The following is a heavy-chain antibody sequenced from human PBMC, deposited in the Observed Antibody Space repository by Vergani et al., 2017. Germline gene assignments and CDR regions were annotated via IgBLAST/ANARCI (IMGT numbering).Heavy chain of an antibody. J-gene: IGHJ5*02. CDR1: GYTFTSYG. D-gene: IGHD3-10*01. V-gene: IGHV1-18*01. Sequence: VQLVQSGAEVKKPGASVKVSCKASGYTFTSYGISWVRQAPGQGLEWMGWISAYNGNTNYAQKLQGRVTMTTDTSTSTAYMELRSLRSDDTAVYYCARDLGYYGSGSSGSWFDPWGQGTLVTVSS. CDR2: ISAYNGNT. CDR3: ARDLGYYGSGSSGSWFDP.